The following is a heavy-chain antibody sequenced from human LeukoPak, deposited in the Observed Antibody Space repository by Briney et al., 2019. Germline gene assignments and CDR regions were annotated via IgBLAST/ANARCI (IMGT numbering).Heavy chain of an antibody. V-gene: IGHV3-64*01. CDR3: AREGHSSGHCGAFDI. D-gene: IGHD3-22*01. CDR1: GFTFTTSV. J-gene: IGHJ3*02. CDR2: IGDNGIDT. Sequence: AGGSLRLSCAASGFTFTTSVMHWVRQAPGEGLEYVAGIGDNGIDTHYGNSVEGRFTISRDNSKNSLYLQMDSLRDEDMAVYYCAREGHSSGHCGAFDIWGQGTMVTVSS.